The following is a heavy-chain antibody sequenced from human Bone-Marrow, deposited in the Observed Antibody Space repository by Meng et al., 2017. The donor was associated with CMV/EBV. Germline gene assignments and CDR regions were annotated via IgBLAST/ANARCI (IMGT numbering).Heavy chain of an antibody. V-gene: IGHV3-21*01. J-gene: IGHJ6*02. D-gene: IGHD3-10*01. CDR3: ARGEGYYGSGSYSNYYYGMDV. Sequence: GESLKISCAASGFTVSSNYMSWVRQAPGKGLDWVSSISSSSSYIYYADSVKGRFTISRDNAKNSLYLQMNSLRAEDTAVYYCARGEGYYGSGSYSNYYYGMDVWGQGTTVTVSS. CDR1: GFTVSSNY. CDR2: ISSSSSYI.